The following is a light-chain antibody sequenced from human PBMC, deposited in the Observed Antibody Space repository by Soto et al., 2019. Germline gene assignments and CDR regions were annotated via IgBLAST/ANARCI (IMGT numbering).Light chain of an antibody. V-gene: IGLV2-14*03. CDR3: CSLTTSHTYV. Sequence: QSVLTHPASVSGSPGQSITISCTGTSSDIGHYDYVSWYQQHPGKAPKLMIYHVTYRPSGVSNRYSGSKSGNSASLTISWLQADDEADYYCCSLTTSHTYVFGSGTKVTVL. J-gene: IGLJ1*01. CDR1: SSDIGHYDY. CDR2: HVT.